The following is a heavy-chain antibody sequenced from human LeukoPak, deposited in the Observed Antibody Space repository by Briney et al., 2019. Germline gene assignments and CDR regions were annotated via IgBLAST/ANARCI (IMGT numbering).Heavy chain of an antibody. V-gene: IGHV2-5*02. CDR3: AHSHGYGSSWSGFDS. CDR2: IYWDDDK. CDR1: GFSLSTSGVA. D-gene: IGHD6-13*01. J-gene: IGHJ4*02. Sequence: SGPTLVKPTQTLTLTCAFSGFSLSTSGVAVGWIRQPPGKALEWLSLIYWDDDKRYRPSLKSRLTITKDTSKNQVVLTMTNMDPVDTATYYCAHSHGYGSSWSGFDSWGQGTLVTVSS.